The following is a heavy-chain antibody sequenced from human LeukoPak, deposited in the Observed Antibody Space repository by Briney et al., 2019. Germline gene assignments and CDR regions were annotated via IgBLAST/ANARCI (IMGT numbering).Heavy chain of an antibody. V-gene: IGHV1-46*01. J-gene: IGHJ4*02. CDR3: ARVSYYDSGGYYLAY. CDR2: INPTGGST. CDR1: GYTVTGYY. Sequence: ASVKVSCKASGYTVTGYYMHWVRQAPGQGLEWMGLINPTGGSTSYAQKFQGRVTMTRDTSTSTVYMELSSLRSEDTALYYCARVSYYDSGGYYLAYWGQGTLVTVSS. D-gene: IGHD3-22*01.